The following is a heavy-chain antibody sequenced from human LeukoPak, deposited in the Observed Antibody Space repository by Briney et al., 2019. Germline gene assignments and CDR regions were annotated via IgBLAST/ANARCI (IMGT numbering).Heavy chain of an antibody. D-gene: IGHD3-3*01. CDR2: ISYDGSNK. V-gene: IGHV3-30*03. J-gene: IGHJ5*02. Sequence: GGSLRLSCAASGFTFSSYGMHWVRQAPGKGLEWVAVISYDGSNKYYGDSVKGRFTISRDNSKNTLYLQMNSLRVEDTAVYYCARRGGITIFGVEQNWLDPWGQGTLVTVSS. CDR3: ARRGGITIFGVEQNWLDP. CDR1: GFTFSSYG.